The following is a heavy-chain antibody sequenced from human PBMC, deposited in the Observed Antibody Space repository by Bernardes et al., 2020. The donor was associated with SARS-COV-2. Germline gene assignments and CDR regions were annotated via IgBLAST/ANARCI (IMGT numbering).Heavy chain of an antibody. J-gene: IGHJ5*02. Sequence: SGPTLVKPTQTLTLTCSFSGFSLSSYGVGVGWIRQPPGKALEWLALIFWDDGKRYSPSLESRLTITKGTSKNQVVLTMTNADSVDTATYYCAHRLISAQLLAYNWFDTWGQGTLVTVSS. CDR3: AHRLISAQLLAYNWFDT. CDR2: IFWDDGK. D-gene: IGHD6-19*01. CDR1: GFSLSSYGVG. V-gene: IGHV2-5*02.